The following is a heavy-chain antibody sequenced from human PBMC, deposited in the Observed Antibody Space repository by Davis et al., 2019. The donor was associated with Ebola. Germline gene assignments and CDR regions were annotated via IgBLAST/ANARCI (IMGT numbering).Heavy chain of an antibody. J-gene: IGHJ6*03. D-gene: IGHD2-2*01. Sequence: SVKVSCKASGGTFSSYAISWVRQAPGQGLEWMGGLIPIFGTANYAQKFQGRVTITADESTSTAYMELSSLRSEDTAVYYCARAAYCSSTSCYLSSYYYYYMDVWGKGTTVTVSS. CDR2: LIPIFGTA. CDR1: GGTFSSYA. V-gene: IGHV1-69*13. CDR3: ARAAYCSSTSCYLSSYYYYYMDV.